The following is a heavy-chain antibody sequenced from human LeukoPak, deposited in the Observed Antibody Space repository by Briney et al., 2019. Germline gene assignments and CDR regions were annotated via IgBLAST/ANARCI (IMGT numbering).Heavy chain of an antibody. Sequence: ASVKVSCKVSGYTLTELSMHWVRQAPGKGLEWMGGFDPEDGETIYAQKFQGRVTMTEDTSTDTAYMELSSLRSGDTAVYYCATDPLRYYDFWSGYYTWGQGTLVTVSS. V-gene: IGHV1-24*01. CDR2: FDPEDGET. CDR1: GYTLTELS. J-gene: IGHJ5*02. D-gene: IGHD3-3*01. CDR3: ATDPLRYYDFWSGYYT.